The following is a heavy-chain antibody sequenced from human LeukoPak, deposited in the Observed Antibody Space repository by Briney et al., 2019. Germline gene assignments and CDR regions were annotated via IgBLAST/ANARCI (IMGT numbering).Heavy chain of an antibody. V-gene: IGHV4-39*01. J-gene: IGHJ4*02. D-gene: IGHD2-2*01. CDR1: GGSISSSSYY. Sequence: PRTLSLTCTVSGGSISSSSYYWGSVRQPPGKGLEWIGSIYYSGSTYYNPSLKSRVTISVDTSKKQFSLNLTSLTAPHPALHSRTRQPVVPALVYWLRGALAAVSS. CDR3: TRQPVVPALVY. CDR2: IYYSGST.